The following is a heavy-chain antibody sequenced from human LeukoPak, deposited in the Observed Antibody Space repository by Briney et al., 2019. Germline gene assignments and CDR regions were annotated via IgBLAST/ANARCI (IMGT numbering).Heavy chain of an antibody. J-gene: IGHJ6*04. V-gene: IGHV3-74*01. CDR3: ARGRTRADYYYGMDV. Sequence: PGGSLRLSCAASGFTFSSYWMHWVRQAPGKGLVWVSRINSDGSRTSYADSVKGRFTISRDNAKNTLYLQMNSLRAEDTAVYYCARGRTRADYYYGMDVWGKGATVTVSS. CDR1: GFTFSSYW. CDR2: INSDGSRT.